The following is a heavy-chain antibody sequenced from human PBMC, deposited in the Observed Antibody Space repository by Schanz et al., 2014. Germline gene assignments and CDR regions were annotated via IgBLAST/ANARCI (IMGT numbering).Heavy chain of an antibody. V-gene: IGHV1-46*01. CDR2: ISPSGGST. CDR1: GYSFTTYF. D-gene: IGHD3-16*01. J-gene: IGHJ6*02. Sequence: QVHLMQSGAEAKKPGASVKVSCKAFGYSFTTYFIHWVRLAPGQGFEWMGLISPSGGSTSYAQKSEGRGTTTRDTSTGTVFREPSGLTSEDTAVYYGGRGGGAYPQKYGMDVGGQGTTVTVSS. CDR3: GRGGGAYPQKYGMDV.